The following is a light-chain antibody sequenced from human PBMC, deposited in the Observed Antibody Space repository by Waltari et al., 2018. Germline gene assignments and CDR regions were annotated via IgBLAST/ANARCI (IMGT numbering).Light chain of an antibody. J-gene: IGLJ1*01. CDR1: NIESKS. CDR3: QVWDANTDPGV. Sequence: SYVLTQPPSVSVAPGKTASITCGGTNIESKSMHWYQQKPGQAPILVISYDSDRPSGIPGRFSGSNSGNTATLTISRVEAGDEADYYCQVWDANTDPGVFGTGTEVTVL. V-gene: IGLV3-21*04. CDR2: YDS.